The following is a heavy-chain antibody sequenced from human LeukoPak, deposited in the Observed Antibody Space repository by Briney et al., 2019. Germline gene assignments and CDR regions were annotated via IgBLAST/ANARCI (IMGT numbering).Heavy chain of an antibody. CDR1: GFTFSDYY. J-gene: IGHJ4*02. CDR3: ASRDY. Sequence: PGGSLRLSCAASGFTFSDYYMSWIRQAPGKGLEWVANIKPDGSEKYYVDSVKGRFTISRDNAKSSLYLQMNSLRAEDTAVYYCASRDYWGQGTLVTVSS. CDR2: IKPDGSEK. V-gene: IGHV3-7*01.